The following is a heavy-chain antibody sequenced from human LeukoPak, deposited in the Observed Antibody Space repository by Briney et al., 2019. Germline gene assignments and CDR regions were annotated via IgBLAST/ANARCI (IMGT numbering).Heavy chain of an antibody. CDR1: GYSISSGYY. Sequence: SETLSLTCTVSGYSISSGYYWGWIRQPPGKGLEWIGSIYHSGSTYYNPSPKSRVTISVDTSKNQFSLKLSSVTAADTAVYYCARDLMAVDIWGQGTMVTVSS. D-gene: IGHD2-8*01. CDR2: IYHSGST. CDR3: ARDLMAVDI. J-gene: IGHJ3*02. V-gene: IGHV4-38-2*02.